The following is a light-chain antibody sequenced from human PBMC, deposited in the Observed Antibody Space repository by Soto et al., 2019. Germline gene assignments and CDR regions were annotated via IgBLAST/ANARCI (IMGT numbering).Light chain of an antibody. CDR1: SSDVGGYNY. V-gene: IGLV2-14*01. CDR3: SSYTSSGTLVV. CDR2: EVS. J-gene: IGLJ2*01. Sequence: QSALTQPASVSGSPGQSITISCTGTSSDVGGYNYVSWYQQHPGKAPKLMIYEVSNRPSGVSHRFSGSKSGNTASLTISGLQADDEADYHCSSYTSSGTLVVFGGGTKVTVL.